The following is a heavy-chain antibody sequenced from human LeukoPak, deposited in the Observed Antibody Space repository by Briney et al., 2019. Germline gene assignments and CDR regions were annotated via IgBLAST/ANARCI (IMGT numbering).Heavy chain of an antibody. J-gene: IGHJ4*02. Sequence: GGSLRLSCAGSGFTFSNYSINWVRQAPGKGLEWVSSISPSSHYIYYADSVRGRFTISRDNARNSLYLQMNSLRDEDTAVYYCARDRPGGYSSRSLDYWGQGTLVTVSS. V-gene: IGHV3-21*04. CDR3: ARDRPGGYSSRSLDY. D-gene: IGHD6-13*01. CDR2: ISPSSHYI. CDR1: GFTFSNYS.